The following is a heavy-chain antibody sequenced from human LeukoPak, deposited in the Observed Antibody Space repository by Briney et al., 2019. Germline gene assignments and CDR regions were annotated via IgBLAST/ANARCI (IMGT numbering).Heavy chain of an antibody. CDR1: DYTFTSYG. D-gene: IGHD3-16*02. CDR2: ISAYNGNT. V-gene: IGHV1-18*01. CDR3: ARVIMITFGGVIDIDY. Sequence: GASVNVSCKASDYTFTSYGISWVRQAPGQGLEWMGWISAYNGNTNYAQKLQGRVTMTTDTSTSTACMGLRSLRSDDTAVYYCARVIMITFGGVIDIDYWGQGTLVTVSS. J-gene: IGHJ4*02.